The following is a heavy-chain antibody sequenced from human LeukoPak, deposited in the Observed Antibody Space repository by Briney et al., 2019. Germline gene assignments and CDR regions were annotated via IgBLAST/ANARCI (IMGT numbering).Heavy chain of an antibody. Sequence: GGSLRLSCAASGFTFSSSAMSWVRQAPGEGLEWVSGISGSGGGTYYADSVKGRFAISRDNSKNTLYLQMSSLRAEDTAVYYCASRGSAGGNSVWRLDYWGQGTLVTVSS. V-gene: IGHV3-23*01. D-gene: IGHD4-23*01. J-gene: IGHJ4*02. CDR3: ASRGSAGGNSVWRLDY. CDR1: GFTFSSSA. CDR2: ISGSGGGT.